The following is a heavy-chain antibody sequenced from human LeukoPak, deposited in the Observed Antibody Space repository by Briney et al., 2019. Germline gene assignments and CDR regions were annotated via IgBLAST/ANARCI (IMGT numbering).Heavy chain of an antibody. V-gene: IGHV1-2*02. Sequence: ASVKVSCKASGYTFTGYYMHRVRQAPGQGLEWMGWINPDSGGTSYAQKFQGRVTITRDTSITTAYMELSRLRSDDTAVYFCARPLWFGELQFAFDIWGPGTMVTVSS. CDR2: INPDSGGT. D-gene: IGHD3-10*01. CDR3: ARPLWFGELQFAFDI. J-gene: IGHJ3*02. CDR1: GYTFTGYY.